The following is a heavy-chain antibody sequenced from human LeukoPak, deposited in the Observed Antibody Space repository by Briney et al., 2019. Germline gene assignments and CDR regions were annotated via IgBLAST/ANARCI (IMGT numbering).Heavy chain of an antibody. V-gene: IGHV3-74*01. Sequence: GGSLRLSCAASGFTFSNYWMHWVRQAPGKGLVWVSRINSDGSSTTYADSVKGRFTISRDNAKNTLYLQMNSLRAEDMAVYYCATTDPWELLSRLDYWGQGTLVTVSS. J-gene: IGHJ4*02. CDR2: INSDGSST. CDR1: GFTFSNYW. CDR3: ATTDPWELLSRLDY. D-gene: IGHD1-26*01.